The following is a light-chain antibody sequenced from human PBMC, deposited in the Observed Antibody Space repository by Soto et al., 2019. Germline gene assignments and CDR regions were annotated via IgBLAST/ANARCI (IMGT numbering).Light chain of an antibody. CDR2: DVS. Sequence: QSVLTQPRSVSGSPGQSVTISCTGTSSDVGGHNYVSWYQQHPGKAPKVMIYDVSKRPSGVPDRFSGSKSGNTASLTISGLQAEDEADYYCCSYAGSRALFGGGTKVTVL. CDR3: CSYAGSRAL. V-gene: IGLV2-11*01. J-gene: IGLJ2*01. CDR1: SSDVGGHNY.